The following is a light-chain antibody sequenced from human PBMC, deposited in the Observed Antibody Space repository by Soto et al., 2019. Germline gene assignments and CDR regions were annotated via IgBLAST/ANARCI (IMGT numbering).Light chain of an antibody. CDR2: DAS. CDR1: QSVSGW. J-gene: IGKJ1*01. V-gene: IGKV1-5*01. CDR3: QQYETFSGT. Sequence: DIQMTQPPSTLSASVGDTVTVTCRDSQSVSGWLAWYQQKPGEAPKLLVYDASALPRGVPSRFSGSGSGTKFTLTIASLQPDDFATYYCQQYETFSGTFGPGTKVDIK.